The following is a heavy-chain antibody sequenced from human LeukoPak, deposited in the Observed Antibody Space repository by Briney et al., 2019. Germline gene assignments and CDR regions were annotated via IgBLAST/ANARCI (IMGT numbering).Heavy chain of an antibody. V-gene: IGHV4-34*01. D-gene: IGHD2-2*01. J-gene: IGHJ5*02. CDR2: INHSGGT. CDR1: GGPFSGYY. Sequence: PSETLSLTCAVYGGPFSGYYWSWIRQPPGKGLEWIGEINHSGGTNYNPSLKSRVTISVDTSKNQFSLKLSSVTAADTAVYYCARGLGVVVPAAKGNWFDPWGQGTLVTVSS. CDR3: ARGLGVVVPAAKGNWFDP.